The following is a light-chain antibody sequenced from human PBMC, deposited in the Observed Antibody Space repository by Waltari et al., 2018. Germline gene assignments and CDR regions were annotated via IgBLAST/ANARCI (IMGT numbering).Light chain of an antibody. J-gene: IGLJ1*01. V-gene: IGLV2-14*01. CDR1: TSDVGGYNY. CDR2: EVN. Sequence: SALTLPAPVSGSPGQSLTISSTGSTSDVGGYNYVTWYQQYPGKVPKIMIYEVNNRASGVSRRFARSKAGNTASLTISGLQADDEADYYCSSFTSRHLYVFGTGTAVTVL. CDR3: SSFTSRHLYV.